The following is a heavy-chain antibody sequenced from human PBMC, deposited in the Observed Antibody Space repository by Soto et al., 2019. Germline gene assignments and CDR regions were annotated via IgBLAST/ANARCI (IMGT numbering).Heavy chain of an antibody. CDR1: GGSISSGDYY. J-gene: IGHJ4*02. CDR2: IYYSGST. V-gene: IGHV4-30-4*01. Sequence: PSETLSLTCTVSGGSISSGDYYWSWIRQPPGKGLEWIGYIYYSGSTYYNPSLKSRVTISVDTSKNQFSLKLSSVTAADTAVYYCARDSSGYYWILDYWGQGTLVTVSS. D-gene: IGHD3-22*01. CDR3: ARDSSGYYWILDY.